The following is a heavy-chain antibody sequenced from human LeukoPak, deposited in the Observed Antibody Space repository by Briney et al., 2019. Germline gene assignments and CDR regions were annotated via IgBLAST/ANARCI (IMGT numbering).Heavy chain of an antibody. CDR2: INPNSGGT. CDR3: ARDQGLRFLEWLFLNWFDP. Sequence: ASVKVSCKASGYTFTGYYMHWVRQAPRQGLEWMGWINPNSGGTNYAQKFQGRVTMTRDTSISTAYMELSRLRSDDTAVYYCARDQGLRFLEWLFLNWFDPWGQGTLVTVSS. J-gene: IGHJ5*02. D-gene: IGHD3-3*01. V-gene: IGHV1-2*02. CDR1: GYTFTGYY.